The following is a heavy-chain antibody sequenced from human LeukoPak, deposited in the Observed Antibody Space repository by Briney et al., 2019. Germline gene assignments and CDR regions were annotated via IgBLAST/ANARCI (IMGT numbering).Heavy chain of an antibody. Sequence: GGSLRLSCAASGFTFSSYWMSWVRQAPGKGLEWISYISSSSSTIFYGDSVKGRFIISRDNAKNSLYLQMNSLRAEDTAVYYCARSPPEGGYLASWGQGTLVTVSS. V-gene: IGHV3-48*01. CDR3: ARSPPEGGYLAS. CDR1: GFTFSSYW. J-gene: IGHJ4*02. CDR2: ISSSSSTI. D-gene: IGHD3-22*01.